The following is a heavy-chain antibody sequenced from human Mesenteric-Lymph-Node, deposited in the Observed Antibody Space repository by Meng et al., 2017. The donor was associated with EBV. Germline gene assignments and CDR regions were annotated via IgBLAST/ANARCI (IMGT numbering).Heavy chain of an antibody. Sequence: ELVVLECGGGLVQPGGSLRLSCVASGFTFNIYDINWVRQSPGRGMEWVSGITGSGGTTHYADSVKGRFSISRDNSGNTLYLQMNSLRVEDTAVYYCSNLPYTYWGQGTLVTVSS. V-gene: IGHV3-23*01. CDR3: SNLPYTY. CDR2: ITGSGGTT. CDR1: GFTFNIYD. D-gene: IGHD2-2*01. J-gene: IGHJ4*02.